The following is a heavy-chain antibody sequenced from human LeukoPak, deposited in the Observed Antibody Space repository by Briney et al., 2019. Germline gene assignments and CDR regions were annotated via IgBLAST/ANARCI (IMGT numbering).Heavy chain of an antibody. V-gene: IGHV4-28*03. CDR3: ARGVQVRGGSTFVYQYYYMDV. CDR2: IYYSGST. D-gene: IGHD3-10*01. J-gene: IGHJ6*03. CDR1: GYSISSSNW. Sequence: ASDTLSLTCAVSGYSISSSNWWGWIRQPPGKGLEWIGYIYYSGSTYYNPSLKSRVTMSVDTSKKQFSLKLTSVTAADTAVYYCARGVQVRGGSTFVYQYYYMDVWGRGTTVTVSS.